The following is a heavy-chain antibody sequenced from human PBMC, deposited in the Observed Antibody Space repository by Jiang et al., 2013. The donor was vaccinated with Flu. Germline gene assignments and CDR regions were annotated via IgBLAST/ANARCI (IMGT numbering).Heavy chain of an antibody. CDR1: GFIFSGYG. CDR2: IQFDGSNE. CDR3: TVLSLIGLDV. J-gene: IGHJ3*01. V-gene: IGHV3-30*02. D-gene: IGHD2-21*01. Sequence: GSLRLSCAASGFIFSGYGMHWVRQAPGKGLEWVTFIQFDGSNEYYLDSVKGRFTISRDNSKNTLYLQMSSLRVEDTALYYCTVLSLIGLDVWGQGTMVTVSS.